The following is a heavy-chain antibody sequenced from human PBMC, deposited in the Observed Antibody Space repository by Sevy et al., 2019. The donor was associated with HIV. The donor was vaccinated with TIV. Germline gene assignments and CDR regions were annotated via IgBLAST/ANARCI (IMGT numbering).Heavy chain of an antibody. V-gene: IGHV1-2*04. Sequence: ASVKVSCKASGYTFGDYYIHWVRQAPGQGLEWLGWINPDSGDTDYAQKFQDSVTMTRDTSTRTAHMELSRLRSDDTAVYFCARVDNSGHAFDIWGQGTMVTVPS. CDR2: INPDSGDT. D-gene: IGHD3-22*01. CDR3: ARVDNSGHAFDI. J-gene: IGHJ3*02. CDR1: GYTFGDYY.